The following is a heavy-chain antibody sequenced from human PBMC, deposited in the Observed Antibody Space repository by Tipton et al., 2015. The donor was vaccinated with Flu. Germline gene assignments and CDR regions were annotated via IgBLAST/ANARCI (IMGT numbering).Heavy chain of an antibody. V-gene: IGHV4-59*01. CDR1: GGSIRGYV. CDR2: IYDTGST. D-gene: IGHD2-2*01. Sequence: TLSLTCTVSGGSIRGYVWTWIRQPPGKGLEWMGYIYDTGSTNYNPSLKGRVTMSVDTSKNQLSLKVRPVTAADTAIYYCAKDKTGLDGSFQYQFDSWGQGALVTVPS. J-gene: IGHJ4*02. CDR3: AKDKTGLDGSFQYQFDS.